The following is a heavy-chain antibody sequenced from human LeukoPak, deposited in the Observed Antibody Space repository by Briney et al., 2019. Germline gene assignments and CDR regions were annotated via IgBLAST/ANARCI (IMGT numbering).Heavy chain of an antibody. CDR3: ARWIFGVVMARGAFDI. V-gene: IGHV5-51*01. J-gene: IGHJ3*02. CDR2: IYPGDSDT. Sequence: GESLKISCKGSGYTFDSYWIAWVRQMPGKGLEWMGIIYPGDSDTRYSPSFQGQVTFSADKSIFTAYLQWSSLQASDTAMYYCARWIFGVVMARGAFDIWGQGTMVTVSS. D-gene: IGHD3-3*01. CDR1: GYTFDSYW.